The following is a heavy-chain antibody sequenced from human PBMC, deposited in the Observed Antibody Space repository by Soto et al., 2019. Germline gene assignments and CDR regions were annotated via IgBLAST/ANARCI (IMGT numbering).Heavy chain of an antibody. Sequence: GGSLRLSCAASGFNFDNYYMAWVRQAPGKGLEWVANIKKDGSGSNYVDSLKGRFTISRDNAKNSLYLQMNNLRAEDSGVYFCARDTTGILDYWGQGTLVTVSS. CDR1: GFNFDNYY. D-gene: IGHD1-1*01. CDR3: ARDTTGILDY. V-gene: IGHV3-7*01. J-gene: IGHJ4*02. CDR2: IKKDGSGS.